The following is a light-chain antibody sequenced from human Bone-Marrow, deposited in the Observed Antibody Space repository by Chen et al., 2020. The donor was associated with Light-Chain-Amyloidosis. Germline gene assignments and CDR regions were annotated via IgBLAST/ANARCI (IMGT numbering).Light chain of an antibody. V-gene: IGLV2-11*01. CDR3: SSYAGSYTWV. CDR2: DVS. J-gene: IGLJ3*02. Sequence: QSALTQPRSVSGSPGQSITISCTGTSGDVGGYYFVSWYQQHPGKAPQLIIYDVSKRPPGVPYRFSGSKSGNTASLTVHGLQAEDEADYYYSSYAGSYTWVFGGGTKLTVL. CDR1: SGDVGGYYF.